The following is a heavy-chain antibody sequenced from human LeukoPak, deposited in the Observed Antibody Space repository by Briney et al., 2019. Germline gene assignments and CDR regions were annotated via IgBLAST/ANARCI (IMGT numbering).Heavy chain of an antibody. CDR3: ARDRDGVTMDYCSSTSCHTFDY. V-gene: IGHV1-8*01. CDR2: MNPNSGNT. D-gene: IGHD2-2*01. Sequence: GESLKISCKASGYTFTSYDINWVRPATGQGLEWMGWMNPNSGNTGYAQKLQGGVTMTTDTSTSTAYMELRSLRSDDTAVYYCARDRDGVTMDYCSSTSCHTFDYWGQGTLVTVSS. CDR1: GYTFTSYD. J-gene: IGHJ4*02.